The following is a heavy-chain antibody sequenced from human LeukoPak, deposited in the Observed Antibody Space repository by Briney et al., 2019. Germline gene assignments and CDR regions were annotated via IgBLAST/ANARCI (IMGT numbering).Heavy chain of an antibody. Sequence: KPSETLSLTCAVYGGSFSGYYWSWIRQPPGKGLEWIGEINHSGSTNYNPSLKSRVTISVDTSKNQFSLKLSSVTAADTAVYYCASGRGYERYCSSTSCFGGGSSCLDYWGQGTLVTVSS. D-gene: IGHD2-2*01. CDR1: GGSFSGYY. CDR3: ASGRGYERYCSSTSCFGGGSSCLDY. V-gene: IGHV4-34*01. J-gene: IGHJ4*02. CDR2: INHSGST.